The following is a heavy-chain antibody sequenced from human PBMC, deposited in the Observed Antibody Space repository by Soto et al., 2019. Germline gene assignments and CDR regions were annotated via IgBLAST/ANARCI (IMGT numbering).Heavy chain of an antibody. D-gene: IGHD5-12*01. CDR1: GFTFSSYA. Sequence: GGSLRLSCAASGFTFSSYAMSWVRQAPGKGLEWVLAIIGSGGSTYYADSVKGRFTISRDNSKNTLYLQMNSLRAEDTAVYYCAKGGYDVYYYYYYYMDVWGKGTTVTVSS. CDR3: AKGGYDVYYYYYYYMDV. J-gene: IGHJ6*03. CDR2: IIGSGGST. V-gene: IGHV3-23*01.